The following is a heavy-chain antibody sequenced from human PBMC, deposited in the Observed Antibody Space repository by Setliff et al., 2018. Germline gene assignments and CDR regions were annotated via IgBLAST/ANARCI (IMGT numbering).Heavy chain of an antibody. CDR2: ISASGDTT. CDR1: GFTFSTYD. CDR3: AKDVGLGSGWSYFDY. Sequence: GGSLRLSCAASGFTFSTYDMSWVRQAPGKGLEWVSAISASGDTTYYADSVRGRFTISRDNSKSTLYLQMDSLRADDTAVYFCAKDVGLGSGWSYFDYWGQGALVTVSS. V-gene: IGHV3-23*01. J-gene: IGHJ4*02. D-gene: IGHD6-19*01.